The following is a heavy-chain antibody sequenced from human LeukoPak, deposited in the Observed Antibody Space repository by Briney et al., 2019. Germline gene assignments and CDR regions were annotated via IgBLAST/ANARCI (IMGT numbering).Heavy chain of an antibody. V-gene: IGHV3-23*01. CDR3: ASRRITIFGVRVRYFDY. J-gene: IGHJ4*02. D-gene: IGHD3-3*01. CDR2: ISSSDGTT. Sequence: GGSLRLSCAASEFTFSNYAMSWVRQAPGKGLEWVSSISSSDGTTYYADSVKGRFTISRDNSKNTLYLQMNSLRAEDTAVYYCASRRITIFGVRVRYFDYWGQGTLVTVSS. CDR1: EFTFSNYA.